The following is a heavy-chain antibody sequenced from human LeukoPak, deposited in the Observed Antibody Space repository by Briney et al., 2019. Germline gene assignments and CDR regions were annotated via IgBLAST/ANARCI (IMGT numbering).Heavy chain of an antibody. CDR3: AREATTVTYFRRQARYFDY. V-gene: IGHV3-7*01. Sequence: GGSLRLSCAASGFTFSSYGMSWVRQAPGKGLEWVANIKQDGSEKYYVDSVKGRFTISRDNAKNSLYLQMNSLRAEDTAVYYCAREATTVTYFRRQARYFDYWGQGTLVTVSS. CDR2: IKQDGSEK. CDR1: GFTFSSYG. J-gene: IGHJ4*02. D-gene: IGHD4-17*01.